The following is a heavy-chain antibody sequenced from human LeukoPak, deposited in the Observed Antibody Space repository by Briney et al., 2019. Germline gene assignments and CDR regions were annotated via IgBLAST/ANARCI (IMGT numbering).Heavy chain of an antibody. CDR3: ARYIVVVPAATDDAFDI. D-gene: IGHD2-2*01. V-gene: IGHV1-18*01. J-gene: IGHJ3*02. CDR1: GGTFSSYA. Sequence: ASVKVSFKAAGGTFSSYAISWVRQAPGQGLEWMGWISAYNGNTNYAQKLQGRVTMTTDTSTSTAYMELRSLRSDDTAVYYCARYIVVVPAATDDAFDIGAKGQWSPSLQ. CDR2: ISAYNGNT.